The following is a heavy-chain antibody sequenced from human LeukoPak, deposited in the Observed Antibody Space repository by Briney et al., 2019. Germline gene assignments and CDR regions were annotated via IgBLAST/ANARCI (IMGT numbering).Heavy chain of an antibody. Sequence: GGSLRLSCAASGFTVSSNYMSWVRQAPGKGLEWVSVIYSGGSTYYADSVKGRFTISRDNSKNTLYLQMNSLRAEDTAVYYCARERIFGVVIRYMDVWGKGTTVTVSS. CDR1: GFTVSSNY. D-gene: IGHD3-3*01. CDR3: ARERIFGVVIRYMDV. CDR2: IYSGGST. J-gene: IGHJ6*03. V-gene: IGHV3-53*01.